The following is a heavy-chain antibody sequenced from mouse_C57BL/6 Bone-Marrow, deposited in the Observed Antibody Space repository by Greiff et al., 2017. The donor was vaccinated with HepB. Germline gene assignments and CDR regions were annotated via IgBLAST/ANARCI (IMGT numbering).Heavy chain of an antibody. J-gene: IGHJ3*01. CDR3: ASDEGLRLFAD. CDR1: GYTFTDYN. Sequence: VQLQQSGPELVKPGASVKMSCKASGYTFTDYNMHWVKQSHGKSLEWIGYINPNNGGTSYNQKFKVKATLTVNKSSSTAYMELRRLTSEESAVYYCASDEGLRLFADWGQGTRVTVSA. V-gene: IGHV1-22*01. CDR2: INPNNGGT. D-gene: IGHD2-4*01.